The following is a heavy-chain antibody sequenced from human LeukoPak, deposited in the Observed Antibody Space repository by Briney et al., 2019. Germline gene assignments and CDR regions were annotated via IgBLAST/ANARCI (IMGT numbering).Heavy chain of an antibody. CDR1: GGCISSYY. CDR2: FYSGGST. V-gene: IGHV4-4*07. Sequence: SETLSLTCTVSGGCISSYYWSWIRQPAGKGLEWIGRFYSGGSTDYNPSLKSRVTMSVGTSKNQFSLKLSSVTAADTAVYYCARVYSGYDLPGSLANYYFDYWGQGTLVTVSS. CDR3: ARVYSGYDLPGSLANYYFDY. J-gene: IGHJ4*02. D-gene: IGHD5-12*01.